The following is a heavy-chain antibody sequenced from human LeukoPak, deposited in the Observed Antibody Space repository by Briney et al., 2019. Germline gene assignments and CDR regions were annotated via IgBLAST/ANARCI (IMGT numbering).Heavy chain of an antibody. J-gene: IGHJ4*02. V-gene: IGHV3-21*01. CDR3: ARGLAAAGRGGVFDY. CDR2: ISSSSSYI. Sequence: GGSLRLSCAASGFTFSSYWMHWVRQAPGKGLEWVSSISSSSSYIYYPDSVKGRFTISRDNAKNSLYLQMNSLRAEDTAVYYCARGLAAAGRGGVFDYWGQGTLVTVSS. CDR1: GFTFSSYW. D-gene: IGHD6-13*01.